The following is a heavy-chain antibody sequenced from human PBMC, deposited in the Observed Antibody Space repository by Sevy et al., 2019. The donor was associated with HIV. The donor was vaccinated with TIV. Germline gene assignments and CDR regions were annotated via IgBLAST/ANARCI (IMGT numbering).Heavy chain of an antibody. Sequence: SQTLSLTCAIPGDTVSSDSAAWNWIRQSPARGLEWLGRTYYRSTWHKDYGTSLNSRMTINPDTSKNQFSRQLTSVTPEDTAIYYCARGHNFVLDFWGQGILVTVSS. CDR3: ARGHNFVLDF. D-gene: IGHD1-20*01. CDR2: TYYRSTWHK. V-gene: IGHV6-1*01. J-gene: IGHJ4*02. CDR1: GDTVSSDSAA.